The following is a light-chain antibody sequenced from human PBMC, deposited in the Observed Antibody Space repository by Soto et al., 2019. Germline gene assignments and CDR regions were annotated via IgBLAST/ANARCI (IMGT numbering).Light chain of an antibody. CDR3: QQRSNWIT. J-gene: IGKJ5*01. CDR2: GAS. V-gene: IGKV3-11*01. Sequence: EIVLTQSPGTLSLSPGERATLYCRASQSVTSRLAWYQQKSSQSPRLLIYGASYRATGIPARFSGSGSGTDFTLTISSLEPEDFAVYYCQQRSNWITFGQGTRLEIK. CDR1: QSVTSR.